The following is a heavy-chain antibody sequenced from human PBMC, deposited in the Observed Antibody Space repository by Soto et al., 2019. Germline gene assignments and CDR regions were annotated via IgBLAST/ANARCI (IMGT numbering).Heavy chain of an antibody. Sequence: QVQLVQSGAEVKKPGASVKVSCKASGRTITNHFMHWVRQAPGQGLEWMGTISPSGSITNYAQKFQGRVTMTRDTSTNTIYMELSSLTSEDTAVYYCAQSWQDLVWWFDPWGQGTLVTVSS. CDR3: AQSWQDLVWWFDP. J-gene: IGHJ5*02. CDR1: GRTITNHF. V-gene: IGHV1-46*03. D-gene: IGHD6-13*01. CDR2: ISPSGSIT.